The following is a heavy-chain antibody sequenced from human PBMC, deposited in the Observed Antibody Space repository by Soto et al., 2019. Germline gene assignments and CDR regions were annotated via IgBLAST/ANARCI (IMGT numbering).Heavy chain of an antibody. D-gene: IGHD3-10*01. CDR2: ISYDGSNA. J-gene: IGHJ3*01. V-gene: IGHV3-30*04. Sequence: PGWSLRLSWTASGFSFSTYAMYWVRQAPGKGLEWVAIISYDGSNAQYADSVKGRFTVARDNSKNTLYLQMHSLTAEDTAVYYCPPDGGGFGELLLNSYDDFDLWGQGQLVTV. CDR3: PPDGGGFGELLLNSYDDFDL. CDR1: GFSFSTYA.